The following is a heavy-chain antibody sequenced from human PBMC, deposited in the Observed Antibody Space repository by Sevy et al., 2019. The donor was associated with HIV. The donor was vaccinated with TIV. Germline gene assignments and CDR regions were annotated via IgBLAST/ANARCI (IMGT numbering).Heavy chain of an antibody. CDR2: ISPRSRTI. D-gene: IGHD3-3*01. V-gene: IGHV3-48*01. CDR3: AVFGVITKGTY. Sequence: GGSLRLSCEASDFTFSTYAINWVRQAPGKGLEWVSYISPRSRTIYYTDSVKGRFTISRDNAKNSMYLQMNSLRAEDTAGYYCAVFGVITKGTYWGQGTLVTVSS. CDR1: DFTFSTYA. J-gene: IGHJ4*02.